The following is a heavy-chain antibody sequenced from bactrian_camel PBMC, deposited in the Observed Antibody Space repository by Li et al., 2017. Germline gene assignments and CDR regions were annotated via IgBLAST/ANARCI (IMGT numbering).Heavy chain of an antibody. D-gene: IGHD6*01. V-gene: IGHV3S6*01. Sequence: VLLVESGGGSVQAGGSLRLSCEVSGYTYSSICVAWFRQAPGKEREGVASIDNDGIMAVYAASVKGRFTISQDYAESTLYLQMNNLKPEDTAMYFCNTRYVQPWGGSWCDDASRGQGTQVTVS. CDR1: GYTYSSIC. J-gene: IGHJ4*01. CDR3: NTRYVQPWGGSWCDDAS. CDR2: IDNDGIMA.